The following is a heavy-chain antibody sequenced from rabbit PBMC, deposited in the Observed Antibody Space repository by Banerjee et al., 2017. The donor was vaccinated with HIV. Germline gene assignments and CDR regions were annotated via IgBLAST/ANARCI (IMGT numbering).Heavy chain of an antibody. V-gene: IGHV1S45*01. CDR3: ARTYGYAGYGYATYKL. CDR2: IYTGDGST. D-gene: IGHD6-1*01. CDR1: GFTISSSYW. Sequence: LQESGGGLFQPGGSLALTCKASGFTISSSYWICWVRQAPGKGLEWIGCIYTGDGSTYYASWAKGRFTISKTSSTTVTLQMTSLTAADTATYFCARTYGYAGYGYATYKLWGPGTLVTVS. J-gene: IGHJ4*01.